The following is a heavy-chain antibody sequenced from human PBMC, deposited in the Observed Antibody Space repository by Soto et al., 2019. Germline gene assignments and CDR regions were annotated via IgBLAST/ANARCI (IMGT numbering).Heavy chain of an antibody. D-gene: IGHD2-21*02. CDR2: MYNTGST. CDR3: AIDLWGHRGADCTPLPV. V-gene: IGHV4-59*01. J-gene: IGHJ6*02. CDR1: GGSISSYD. Sequence: SETLSLSCTVSGGSISSYDWSWIRQPPGKGLEWIGYMYNTGSTIYNPSLKSRVTISVDTSKNQFSLKLNSVTAADTAVYYCAIDLWGHRGADCTPLPVWAQGTSVTVS.